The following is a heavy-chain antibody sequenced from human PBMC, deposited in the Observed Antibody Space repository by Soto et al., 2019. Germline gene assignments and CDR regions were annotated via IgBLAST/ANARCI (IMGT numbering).Heavy chain of an antibody. CDR3: ASSDYDILTGYSNPIGY. J-gene: IGHJ4*02. V-gene: IGHV4-39*01. CDR1: GGSISSSSYY. D-gene: IGHD3-9*01. CDR2: IYYSGST. Sequence: PSETLSLTCTVSGGSISSSSYYWGWIRQPPGKGLEWIGSIYYSGSTYYNPSLKSRVTISVDTSKNQFSLKLSSVTAADTAVYYCASSDYDILTGYSNPIGYWGQGTLVTVS.